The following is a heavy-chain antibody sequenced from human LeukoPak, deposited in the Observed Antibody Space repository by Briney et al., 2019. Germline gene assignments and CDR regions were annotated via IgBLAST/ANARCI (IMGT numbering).Heavy chain of an antibody. CDR1: GFTFSSHG. V-gene: IGHV3-30*02. CDR3: AKGLRKLIVGSTEYYFDY. D-gene: IGHD1-26*01. Sequence: GGSLRLSCAASGFTFSSHGMHWVRQAPGKGLEWVAFIRNDGRNKYYADSVKGRFTISRDNSKNTLYLQMNSLRAEDTAVYYCAKGLRKLIVGSTEYYFDYWGQGTLVTVSS. CDR2: IRNDGRNK. J-gene: IGHJ4*02.